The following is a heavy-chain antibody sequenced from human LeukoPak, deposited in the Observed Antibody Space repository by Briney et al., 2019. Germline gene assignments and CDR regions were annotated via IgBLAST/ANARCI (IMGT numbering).Heavy chain of an antibody. D-gene: IGHD6-13*01. CDR1: GDTVSRNIAA. J-gene: IGHJ5*02. CDR2: TYYRSKWTN. Sequence: SQTLSLTCAISGDTVSRNIAAWNWIRQSPSRGLECLGRTYYRSKWTNDYAVSVKSRITINPDTTKNQYSMHLNSVTPEDTAVYYCARGGGKAAAVWFDPWGQGTLVTVSS. CDR3: ARGGGKAAAVWFDP. V-gene: IGHV6-1*01.